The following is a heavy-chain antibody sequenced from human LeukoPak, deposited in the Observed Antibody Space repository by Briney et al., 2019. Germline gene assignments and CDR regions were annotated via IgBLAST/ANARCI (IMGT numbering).Heavy chain of an antibody. V-gene: IGHV1-69*13. D-gene: IGHD4-11*01. CDR2: IIPIFGTA. CDR3: AREGGYSNYDAGTGKFDY. CDR1: GGTFSSYA. Sequence: GASVKVSCKASGGTFSSYAISWVRQAPGQGLEWMGGIIPIFGTANYAQKFQGRVTITADESTSTAYMELSSLRSEDTAVYYCAREGGYSNYDAGTGKFDYWGQGTLVTVSS. J-gene: IGHJ4*02.